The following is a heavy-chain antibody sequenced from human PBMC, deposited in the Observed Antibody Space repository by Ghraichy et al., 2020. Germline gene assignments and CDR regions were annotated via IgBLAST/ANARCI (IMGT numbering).Heavy chain of an antibody. CDR3: ASGRFGELSLDY. Sequence: SETLSLTCAVSGGSISSGGYSWSWIRQPPGKGLEWIGYIYHSGSTYYNPSLKSRVTISVDRSKNQFSLKLSSVTAADTAVYYCASGRFGELSLDYWGQGTLVTVSS. J-gene: IGHJ4*02. CDR1: GGSISSGGYS. D-gene: IGHD3-10*01. V-gene: IGHV4-30-2*01. CDR2: IYHSGST.